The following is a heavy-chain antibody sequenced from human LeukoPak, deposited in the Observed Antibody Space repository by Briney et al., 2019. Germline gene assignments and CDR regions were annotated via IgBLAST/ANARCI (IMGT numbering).Heavy chain of an antibody. V-gene: IGHV3-23*01. Sequence: PGGSLRLSCAASGFTFSSHAMSWVRQAPGKGLEWVSAISGSGGSTYYANSVKGRFTISRDNSKNTLYLQMNSLRAEDTAVYYCAKDSERSYYDRSGPDAFDIWGQGTMVTVSS. CDR3: AKDSERSYYDRSGPDAFDI. CDR2: ISGSGGST. D-gene: IGHD3-22*01. CDR1: GFTFSSHA. J-gene: IGHJ3*02.